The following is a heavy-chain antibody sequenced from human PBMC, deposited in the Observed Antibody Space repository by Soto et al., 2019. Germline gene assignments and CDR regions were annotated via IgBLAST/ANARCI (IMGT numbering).Heavy chain of an antibody. Sequence: ASVKVSCKASGYTFTGHYIHCVRQAPEQGPEWMGEIGPESGATRYAQKFQGRVTMTMDMSITTVYMELSNLSPDDTAVYYCGRGRSGQIVVFYWAQGTQVTVSS. J-gene: IGHJ4*02. CDR3: GRGRSGQIVVFY. D-gene: IGHD5-12*01. CDR1: GYTFTGHY. V-gene: IGHV1-2*02. CDR2: IGPESGAT.